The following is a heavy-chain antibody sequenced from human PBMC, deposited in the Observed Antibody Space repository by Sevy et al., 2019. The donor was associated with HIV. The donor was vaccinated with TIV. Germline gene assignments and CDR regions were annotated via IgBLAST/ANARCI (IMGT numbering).Heavy chain of an antibody. V-gene: IGHV3-74*01. D-gene: IGHD3-10*01. CDR3: ARQYYYGSGRIFYYGMDV. Sequence: GGSLRLSCVASGFTFRNYWMHWVRQDPEKGLVWVSRLDSDDGSTAYADSVKGRFTISRDNAKSTLFLQMNSLRAEDTAVYYCARQYYYGSGRIFYYGMDVWGQGTTVTVSS. CDR2: LDSDDGST. CDR1: GFTFRNYW. J-gene: IGHJ6*02.